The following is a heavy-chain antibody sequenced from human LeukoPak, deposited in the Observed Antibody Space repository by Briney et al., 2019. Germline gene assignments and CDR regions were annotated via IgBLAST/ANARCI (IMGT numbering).Heavy chain of an antibody. V-gene: IGHV3-53*01. D-gene: IGHD4-17*01. J-gene: IGHJ4*02. Sequence: SGGSLRLSCAASGFTVSSNYMSWVRQAPGKGLEWVSVIYSGGNTYYADSVKGRFTISRDNSKNTLYLQMNSLRAEDTAVYYCARLADGDHFDYWGQGTLVTVSS. CDR1: GFTVSSNY. CDR2: IYSGGNT. CDR3: ARLADGDHFDY.